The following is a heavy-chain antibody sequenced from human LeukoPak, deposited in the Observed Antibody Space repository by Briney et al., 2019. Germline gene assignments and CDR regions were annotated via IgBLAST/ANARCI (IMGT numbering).Heavy chain of an antibody. V-gene: IGHV3-23*01. CDR3: AKSARHCSSTSCYRLGYFDY. CDR2: ISGSGGST. J-gene: IGHJ4*02. Sequence: GGSLRLSCAASGLTFSSYAMSWVRQAPGKGLEWVSAISGSGGSTYYADSVKGRFTISGDNSKNTLDLQMNSLRAEDTAVYYCAKSARHCSSTSCYRLGYFDYWGQGTLVTVSS. CDR1: GLTFSSYA. D-gene: IGHD2-2*01.